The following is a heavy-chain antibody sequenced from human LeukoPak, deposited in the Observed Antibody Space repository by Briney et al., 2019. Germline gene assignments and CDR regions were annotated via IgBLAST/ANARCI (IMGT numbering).Heavy chain of an antibody. CDR1: GFTFDDYG. CDR3: AKEDCSGGRCYSLHY. CDR2: INWNGGST. J-gene: IGHJ4*02. Sequence: GGSLRLSCTASGFTFDDYGMTWVRQTPGKGLEWVSTINWNGGSTAYADSVKGRFTISRDNAKNSLYLQMNSLRAEDAAVYYCAKEDCSGGRCYSLHYWGQGTLVTVSS. V-gene: IGHV3-20*04. D-gene: IGHD2-15*01.